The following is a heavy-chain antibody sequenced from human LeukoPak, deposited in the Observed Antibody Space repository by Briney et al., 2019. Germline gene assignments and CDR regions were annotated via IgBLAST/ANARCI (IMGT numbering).Heavy chain of an antibody. CDR3: ASSPPYSGSYYKVYYYMDV. CDR1: GGSISSYY. Sequence: PSETLSLTCTVSGGSISSYYWSWIRQPPGKGLEWIGYIYYSGSTNYNPSLKSRVTISVDTSKNQFSLKLSSVTAADTAVYYCASSPPYSGSYYKVYYYMDVWGKGTTVTVSS. J-gene: IGHJ6*03. V-gene: IGHV4-59*01. D-gene: IGHD3-10*01. CDR2: IYYSGST.